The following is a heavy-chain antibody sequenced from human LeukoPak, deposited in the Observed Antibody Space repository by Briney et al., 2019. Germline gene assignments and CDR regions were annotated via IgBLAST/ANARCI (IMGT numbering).Heavy chain of an antibody. V-gene: IGHV1-2*06. J-gene: IGHJ4*02. CDR2: INPNSGGT. CDR3: ARVKQWLGGVDY. CDR1: GYTFTGYY. Sequence: ASVKVSCKASGYTFTGYYMHWVRQAPGQGLEWMGRINPNSGGTNYAQKFQGRVTMTRDTSISTAYMELSRLRSDDTAVYYCARVKQWLGGVDYWGQGTQVTVSS. D-gene: IGHD6-19*01.